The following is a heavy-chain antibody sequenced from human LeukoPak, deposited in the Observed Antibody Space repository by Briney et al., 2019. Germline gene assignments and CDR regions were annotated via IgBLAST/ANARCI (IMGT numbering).Heavy chain of an antibody. Sequence: PGGSLRLSCAPSGFTFSSYSMNWVRQAPGKGLEWVSSISTISRDNAKNSLYLQMNSLRAEDTAVYYCARDLGDRYFDWLLDLDVWGQGTTVTVSS. CDR1: GFTFSSYS. D-gene: IGHD3-9*01. CDR3: ARDLGDRYFDWLLDLDV. V-gene: IGHV3-21*01. J-gene: IGHJ6*02. CDR2: IS.